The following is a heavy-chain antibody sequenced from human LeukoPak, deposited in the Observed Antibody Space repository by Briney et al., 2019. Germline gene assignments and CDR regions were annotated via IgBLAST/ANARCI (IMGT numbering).Heavy chain of an antibody. Sequence: ASVKVSRKASGYTFTSYDINWVRQATGQGLEWMGWMNPNSGNTGYAQKFQGRVTMTRNTSISTAYMELSSLRSEDTAVYYCARDLGYCSSTSCHSRFDPWGQGTLVTVSS. J-gene: IGHJ5*02. V-gene: IGHV1-8*01. D-gene: IGHD2-2*02. CDR3: ARDLGYCSSTSCHSRFDP. CDR2: MNPNSGNT. CDR1: GYTFTSYD.